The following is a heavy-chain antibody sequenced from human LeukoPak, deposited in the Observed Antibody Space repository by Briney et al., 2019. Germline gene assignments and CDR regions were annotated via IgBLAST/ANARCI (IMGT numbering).Heavy chain of an antibody. CDR2: ISAYNRNT. V-gene: IGHV1-18*01. J-gene: IGHJ4*02. CDR1: GYTFTSYG. Sequence: GASVKVSCKASGYTFTSYGISWVRQAPGQGLEWMGWISAYNRNTKYAQKLQGRVTMTTDTSTNTAYMELRSLRSDDTAVYYCARSYSSTSMDYWGQGTLVTVSS. D-gene: IGHD6-6*01. CDR3: ARSYSSTSMDY.